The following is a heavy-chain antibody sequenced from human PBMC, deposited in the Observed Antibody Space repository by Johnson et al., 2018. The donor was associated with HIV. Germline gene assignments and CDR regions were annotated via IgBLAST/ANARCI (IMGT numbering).Heavy chain of an antibody. Sequence: VQLVESGGGVVQPGGSLRLSCAASGFTFSSYWMSWVRQAPGKGLEWVANIKQDGSEKYYVDSVKGRFTISRDNAKNSLYLQMNSLRAEDTAVYYCAREEVTIFGVAYDAFDIWGQGTMVTVSS. CDR1: GFTFSSYW. J-gene: IGHJ3*02. CDR3: AREEVTIFGVAYDAFDI. CDR2: IKQDGSEK. V-gene: IGHV3-7*01. D-gene: IGHD3-3*01.